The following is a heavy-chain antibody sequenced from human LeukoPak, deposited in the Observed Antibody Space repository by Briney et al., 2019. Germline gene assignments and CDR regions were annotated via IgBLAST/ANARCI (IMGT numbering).Heavy chain of an antibody. D-gene: IGHD3-10*01. CDR2: IKQDGSEK. CDR3: ARDWGGGSGSLNWFDP. Sequence: PGGSLRLSCVASGFTFSSYWMSWVRQAPGKGLEWVANIKQDGSEKYSVDSVKGRFTISRDNAKNSLYLQMNSLRAEDTAVYYCARDWGGGSGSLNWFDPWGQGTLVTVSS. V-gene: IGHV3-7*01. J-gene: IGHJ5*02. CDR1: GFTFSSYW.